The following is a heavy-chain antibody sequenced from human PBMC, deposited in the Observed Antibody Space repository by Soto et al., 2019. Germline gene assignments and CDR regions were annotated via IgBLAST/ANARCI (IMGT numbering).Heavy chain of an antibody. J-gene: IGHJ3*02. CDR3: ARVSRGAFDI. V-gene: IGHV1-46*01. CDR2: FDPSVVAT. Sequence: QVQLVQSGAEVKKPGASVKVSCKASGYTFTSYFIHWVRQDPGQGLEWMGVFDPSVVATNSAQKFQGRLTMTRDTSTSTVYMDLTRIGSDATALYYCARVSRGAFDIWGQGTLVTVYS. CDR1: GYTFTSYF.